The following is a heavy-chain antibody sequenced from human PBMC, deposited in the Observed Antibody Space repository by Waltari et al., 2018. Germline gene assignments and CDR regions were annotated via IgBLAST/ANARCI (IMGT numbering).Heavy chain of an antibody. Sequence: EVQLVESGGGLVKPGGSLRLPRDASGCDFTSFFMNRLRQAPGKGLEWVSSISTSGDTLFYTDSVKGRFTISRDNAKNSVSLQMNSLTAEDTAVYFCASGHLSIFGVLISALDTWGQGTMVTVSS. CDR1: GCDFTSFF. CDR2: ISTSGDTL. V-gene: IGHV3-21*06. CDR3: ASGHLSIFGVLISALDT. D-gene: IGHD3-3*01. J-gene: IGHJ3*02.